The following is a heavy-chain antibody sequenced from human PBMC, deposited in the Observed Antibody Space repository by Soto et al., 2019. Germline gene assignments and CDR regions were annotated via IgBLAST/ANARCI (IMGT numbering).Heavy chain of an antibody. CDR3: AKDARRAVSSGWYQLPNDAFDI. CDR1: GFTFSSYA. J-gene: IGHJ3*02. Sequence: GGSLRLSCAASGFTFSSYAMSWVRQAPGKGLEWVSTISGRGDDTYYTDSVKGRFTISRDNSKNTLYLQMNSLRAEDTAVYYCAKDARRAVSSGWYQLPNDAFDIWGQGTMVTVSS. V-gene: IGHV3-23*01. CDR2: ISGRGDDT. D-gene: IGHD6-19*01.